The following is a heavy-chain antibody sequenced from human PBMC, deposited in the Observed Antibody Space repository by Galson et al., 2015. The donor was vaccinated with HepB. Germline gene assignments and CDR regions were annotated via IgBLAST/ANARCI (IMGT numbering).Heavy chain of an antibody. CDR3: ARHHYYGSGSYSTSLYYYYGMDV. Sequence: ETLSLTCAVYGGSFSGYYWSWIRQPPGKGLEWIGEIHHSGSTNYNPSLKSRVTISVDTSKNQFSLKLSSVTAADTAVYYCARHHYYGSGSYSTSLYYYYGMDVWGQGTTVTVSS. CDR2: IHHSGST. D-gene: IGHD3-10*01. V-gene: IGHV4-34*01. CDR1: GGSFSGYY. J-gene: IGHJ6*02.